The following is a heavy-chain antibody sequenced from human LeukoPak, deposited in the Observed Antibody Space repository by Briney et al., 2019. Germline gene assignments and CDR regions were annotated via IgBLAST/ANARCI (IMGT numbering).Heavy chain of an antibody. Sequence: GGSLRLSCAASGFTFSSYAMHWVRQAPSKGLEWVAVISYDGSNKYYADSVKGRFTISRDNSKNTLYLQVNSLRAEDTAVYYCARDRLYYYDRSGYLDNWGQGTLVTVSS. CDR2: ISYDGSNK. CDR3: ARDRLYYYDRSGYLDN. J-gene: IGHJ4*02. CDR1: GFTFSSYA. D-gene: IGHD3-22*01. V-gene: IGHV3-30-3*01.